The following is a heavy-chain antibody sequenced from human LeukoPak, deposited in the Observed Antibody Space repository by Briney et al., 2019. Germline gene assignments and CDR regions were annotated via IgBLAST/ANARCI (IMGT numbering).Heavy chain of an antibody. Sequence: NPSQTLSLTCTVSGGSISSGGYYWSWIRQPPGKGLEWIGEINHSGSTNYNPSLKSRVTISVGTSKNQFSLKLSSVTAADTAVYYCARGGVGYSYGYHIQTGDDYWGQGTLVTVSS. CDR1: GGSISSGGYY. CDR3: ARGGVGYSYGYHIQTGDDY. D-gene: IGHD5-18*01. V-gene: IGHV4-30-2*01. J-gene: IGHJ4*02. CDR2: INHSGST.